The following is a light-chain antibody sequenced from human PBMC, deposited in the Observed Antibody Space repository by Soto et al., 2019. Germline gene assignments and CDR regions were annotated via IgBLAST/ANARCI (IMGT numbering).Light chain of an antibody. CDR1: SSDIGGYIF. Sequence: QSVLTQPASVSGSPGQSITVSCTGTSSDIGGYIFVSWYQQHPGKAPKLMIYDINNRPSGVSKRFSGSKSGNTASLTISGLQGEDEADYYCVSYTARSSYVFGTGTQLTVL. V-gene: IGLV2-14*01. CDR2: DIN. CDR3: VSYTARSSYV. J-gene: IGLJ1*01.